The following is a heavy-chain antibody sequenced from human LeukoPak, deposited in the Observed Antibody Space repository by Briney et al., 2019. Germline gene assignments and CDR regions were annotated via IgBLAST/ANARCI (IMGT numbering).Heavy chain of an antibody. CDR3: AGGPSNYYYTVAY. Sequence: PGGSLRLSCAASGFTFSNYWMHWVRQPPGKGGVGGSRINGDGHITTYADSVKGRFTISRDNAKNTLYLEMNSLRGEDTAMYYCAGGPSNYYYTVAYWGQGTLVTVSP. CDR1: GFTFSNYW. J-gene: IGHJ4*02. V-gene: IGHV3-74*01. CDR2: INGDGHIT. D-gene: IGHD3-10*01.